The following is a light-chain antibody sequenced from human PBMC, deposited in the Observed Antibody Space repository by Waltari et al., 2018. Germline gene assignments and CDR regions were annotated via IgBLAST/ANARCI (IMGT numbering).Light chain of an antibody. Sequence: DIQMTQSPSSLSASVGDRVTITCRASQSISEYVNWYQQRPGKAPKILIYVASILQSGVPLRFSGSGSGTNFTLSISSLQPEDFATYYCQQSYSSPRTFGQGTNVKIK. CDR1: QSISEY. J-gene: IGKJ2*01. V-gene: IGKV1-39*01. CDR2: VAS. CDR3: QQSYSSPRT.